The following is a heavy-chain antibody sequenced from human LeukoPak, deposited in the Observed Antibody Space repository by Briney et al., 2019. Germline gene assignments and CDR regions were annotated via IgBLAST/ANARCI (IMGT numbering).Heavy chain of an antibody. V-gene: IGHV3-23*01. J-gene: IGHJ4*02. D-gene: IGHD1-7*01. CDR1: GFTFSSYA. CDR3: AKELSPDWNYGPLGY. CDR2: ISGSGGST. Sequence: PGGSLRLSCAASGFTFSSYAMSWVRQAPGKGLEWVSAISGSGGSTYYADSVKGRFTVSRDNSKNTLYLQMNSLRAEDTAVYYCAKELSPDWNYGPLGYWGQGTLVTVSS.